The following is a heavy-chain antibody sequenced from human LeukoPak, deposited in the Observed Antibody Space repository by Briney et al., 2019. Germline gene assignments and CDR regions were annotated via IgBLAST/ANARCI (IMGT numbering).Heavy chain of an antibody. CDR1: GFTFSSYA. CDR3: ARDLNSSR. CDR2: ISSNGGST. Sequence: PGGSLRLSCAASGFTFSSYAMHWVRQAPGKGPEYVSAISSNGGSTYYANSVKGRFTISRDNSKNTLYLQMGSLRAEDMAVYYCARDLNSSRWGQGTLVTVSS. D-gene: IGHD2/OR15-2a*01. V-gene: IGHV3-64*01. J-gene: IGHJ4*02.